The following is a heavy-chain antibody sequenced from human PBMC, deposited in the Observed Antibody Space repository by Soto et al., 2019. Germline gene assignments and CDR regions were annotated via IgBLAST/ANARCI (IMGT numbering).Heavy chain of an antibody. CDR2: VNDRGGST. CDR3: ARWVSGTNFYYHYAMDV. Sequence: GGSLRLSCSTSGFTFWNFAMAWVRQGPGKGLEWVSTVNDRGGSTYYADSVKGRFTISRDDSENTLHLQMSSLRTDDTAIYYCARWVSGTNFYYHYAMDVWGQGTTVTVSS. D-gene: IGHD1-1*01. V-gene: IGHV3-23*01. J-gene: IGHJ6*02. CDR1: GFTFWNFA.